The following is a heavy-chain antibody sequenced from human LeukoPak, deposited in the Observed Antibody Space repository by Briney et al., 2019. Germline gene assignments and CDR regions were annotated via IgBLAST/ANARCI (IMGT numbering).Heavy chain of an antibody. Sequence: GASVKVSCKASGYTFTSYDINWVRQATGQGLEWMGWINPNSGGTNYAQKFQGRVTMTRDTSIGTAYMELSRLRSDDTAVYYCAGVSYYDSSDTMGYWGQGTLVTVSS. CDR3: AGVSYYDSSDTMGY. D-gene: IGHD3-22*01. J-gene: IGHJ4*02. V-gene: IGHV1-2*02. CDR1: GYTFTSYD. CDR2: INPNSGGT.